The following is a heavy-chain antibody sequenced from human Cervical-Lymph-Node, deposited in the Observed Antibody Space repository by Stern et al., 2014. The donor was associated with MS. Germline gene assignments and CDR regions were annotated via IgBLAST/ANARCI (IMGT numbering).Heavy chain of an antibody. Sequence: VQLVESGGGVVQPGRSLRLSCAASGFIFSNYAMHWVRQAPGKGLDWVAFVSNEGSKQFYADSVKGRFTISRDNANNTLYLQMNSLRPEDTAVYYCGRDTCRGGGCYRYWGQGILITVSS. V-gene: IGHV3-30-3*01. CDR3: GRDTCRGGGCYRY. CDR1: GFIFSNYA. CDR2: VSNEGSKQ. J-gene: IGHJ4*02. D-gene: IGHD2-21*01.